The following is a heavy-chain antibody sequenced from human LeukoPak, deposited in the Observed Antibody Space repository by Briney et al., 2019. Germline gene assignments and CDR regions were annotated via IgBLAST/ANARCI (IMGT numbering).Heavy chain of an antibody. CDR3: VRSPTTTVTKYYFDF. Sequence: GGSLRLSCAASGFTFSSYAMHWVRQAPGKGLEYASGISSNGGRTDYADSVKGRFTVSRGNSKNTLYLQMSSLRAEDTAAYHCVRSPTTTVTKYYFDFWGQGTLVIVSS. CDR2: ISSNGGRT. V-gene: IGHV3-64D*09. CDR1: GFTFSSYA. J-gene: IGHJ4*02. D-gene: IGHD4-11*01.